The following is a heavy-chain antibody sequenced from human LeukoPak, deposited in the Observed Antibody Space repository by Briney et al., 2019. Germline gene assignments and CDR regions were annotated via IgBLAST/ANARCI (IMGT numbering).Heavy chain of an antibody. CDR2: IIPIFGTA. Sequence: ASVKVSCKASGGTFSSYAISWVRQAPGQGLEWMGGIIPIFGTANYAQKFQGRVTITADESTSTAYMELSSLRSEDTAVYYCARVAEVVRGAERDYYGMDVWGQGTLVTVSS. CDR1: GGTFSSYA. V-gene: IGHV1-69*13. CDR3: ARVAEVVRGAERDYYGMDV. J-gene: IGHJ6*02. D-gene: IGHD3-10*01.